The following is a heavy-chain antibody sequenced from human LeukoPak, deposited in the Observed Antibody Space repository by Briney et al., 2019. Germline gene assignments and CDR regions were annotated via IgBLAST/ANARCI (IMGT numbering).Heavy chain of an antibody. CDR3: ASEPGGSANIDY. D-gene: IGHD1-26*01. V-gene: IGHV3-21*01. J-gene: IGHJ4*02. CDR1: GFTFSNYR. Sequence: PGGSLRLSCAASGFTFSNYRMNWVRQAPGKGLEWVSSISSGSSYIYYADSVKGRFTISRDNAKNSLFLQMNSLRAEDTAVYYCASEPGGSANIDYWGQGTLVTVSS. CDR2: ISSGSSYI.